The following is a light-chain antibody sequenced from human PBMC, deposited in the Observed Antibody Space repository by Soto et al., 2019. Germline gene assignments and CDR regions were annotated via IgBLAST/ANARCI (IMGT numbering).Light chain of an antibody. CDR2: EVN. CDR3: GSYVGTNSDVA. J-gene: IGLJ2*01. CDR1: SSDVGAYNS. V-gene: IGLV2-8*01. Sequence: QSVLTQPPSASGSRGQSVTISCTGTSSDVGAYNSVSWYQQHPGKAPKLLIYEVNKRPSGVPDRFSGSKSGNTASLIVSGLQAEDEAVYHCGSYVGTNSDVAFGGGTQLTVL.